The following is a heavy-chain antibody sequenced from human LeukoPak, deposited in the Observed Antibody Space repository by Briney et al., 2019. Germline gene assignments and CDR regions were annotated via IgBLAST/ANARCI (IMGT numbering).Heavy chain of an antibody. CDR3: AREVGIAARPPYYYYYGMDV. CDR2: IYSGGST. Sequence: AGGSLRLSCAASGFTVSSNYMSWVRQAPGKGLEWVSVIYSGGSTYYADSVKGRFTISRDNSKNTLYLQMNSLRAEDTAVYYCAREVGIAARPPYYYYYGMDVWGQGTTVTVSS. J-gene: IGHJ6*02. CDR1: GFTVSSNY. V-gene: IGHV3-66*01. D-gene: IGHD6-6*01.